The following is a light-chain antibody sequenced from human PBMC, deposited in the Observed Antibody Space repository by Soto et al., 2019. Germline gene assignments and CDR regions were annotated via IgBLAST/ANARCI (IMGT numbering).Light chain of an antibody. CDR1: QSIISY. Sequence: DIQMTQSPSSLSASVGDRVTITCRASQSIISYLNWYQQKPGKAPKLLIYAASSLQSGVPSRFSGSGSGTDFTLTISSLQPEDFATYYCQQSYSFGQGTKVDIK. J-gene: IGKJ1*01. V-gene: IGKV1-39*01. CDR2: AAS. CDR3: QQSYS.